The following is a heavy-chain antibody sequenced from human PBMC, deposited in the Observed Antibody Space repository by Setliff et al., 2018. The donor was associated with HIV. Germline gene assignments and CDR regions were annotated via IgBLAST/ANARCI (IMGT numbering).Heavy chain of an antibody. CDR3: AREGQEEWLAPSMYNWFDP. CDR1: GYTFTSYA. D-gene: IGHD6-19*01. J-gene: IGHJ5*02. V-gene: IGHV7-4-1*02. Sequence: ASVKVSCKASGYTFTSYAMNWVRQAPGQGLEWMGWINTNTGNPTYAQGFTGRFVFSLDTSVSTAYLQISSLKAEDTAVYYCAREGQEEWLAPSMYNWFDPWGQGTLVTSPQ. CDR2: INTNTGNP.